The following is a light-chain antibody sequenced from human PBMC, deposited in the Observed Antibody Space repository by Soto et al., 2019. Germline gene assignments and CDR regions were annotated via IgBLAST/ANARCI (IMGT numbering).Light chain of an antibody. V-gene: IGKV1-39*01. Sequence: DIQMTQSPSSLSASVGDRVTITCRASQSISSYLNWYQQKPGKAPKLLIYAASSLQSGVPSRFSGSGSGTDFTLIISSLQPEDCATYYCQQSYSTPWGFGQGTKVDIK. J-gene: IGKJ1*01. CDR1: QSISSY. CDR3: QQSYSTPWG. CDR2: AAS.